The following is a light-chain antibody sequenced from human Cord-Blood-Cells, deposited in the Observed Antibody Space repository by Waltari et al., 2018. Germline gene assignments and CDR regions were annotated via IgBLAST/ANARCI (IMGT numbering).Light chain of an antibody. CDR2: EVS. CDR1: SSDVGGYNY. V-gene: IGLV2-14*01. CDR3: SSYTSSSTYV. J-gene: IGLJ1*01. Sequence: QSALTQPASMSGSPGQSITISCTGTSSDVGGYNYVSWYQQHPGKAPKLMIYEVSNRPSGFSNRFSGSKSGNTASLTISGLQAEDEADYYCSSYTSSSTYVFGTGTKVTVL.